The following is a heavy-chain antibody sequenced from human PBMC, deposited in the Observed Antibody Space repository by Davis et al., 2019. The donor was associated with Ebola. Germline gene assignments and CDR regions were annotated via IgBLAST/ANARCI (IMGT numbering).Heavy chain of an antibody. J-gene: IGHJ4*02. CDR2: IYYSGST. D-gene: IGHD2-15*01. CDR3: ARGLGYCSGGSCYFAFFDY. Sequence: MPSETLSLTCTVSGGPISSGGYSWSWIRQHPGQGLEWIGYIYYSGSTHYNPSLKSRVTISVDPSKNQFSLKLSPVTAADTAVYYCARGLGYCSGGSCYFAFFDYWGQGTLVTVSS. V-gene: IGHV4-61*08. CDR1: GGPISSGGYS.